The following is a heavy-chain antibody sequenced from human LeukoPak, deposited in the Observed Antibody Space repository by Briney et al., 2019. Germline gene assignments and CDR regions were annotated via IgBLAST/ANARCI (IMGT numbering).Heavy chain of an antibody. CDR1: GGTFSSYA. CDR2: IIPIFGAA. Sequence: SVKVSCKASGGTFSSYAISWVRQAPGQGLEWMGGIIPIFGAANYAQKFQGRVTITADESTSTAYMELSSLRSEDTAVYYCARDLGTLRVFDYWGQGTLVTVSS. J-gene: IGHJ4*02. V-gene: IGHV1-69*13. D-gene: IGHD6-13*01. CDR3: ARDLGTLRVFDY.